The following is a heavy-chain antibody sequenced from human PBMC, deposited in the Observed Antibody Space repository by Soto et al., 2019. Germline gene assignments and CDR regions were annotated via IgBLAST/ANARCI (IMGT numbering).Heavy chain of an antibody. V-gene: IGHV1-2*04. CDR1: GYTFTGYY. J-gene: IGHJ6*03. D-gene: IGHD2-15*01. Sequence: ASVKVSCKASGYTFTGYYMHWVRQAPGQGLEWMGWINPNSGGTNYAQKFQGWVTMTRDTSISTAYMELSRLRSDDTAVYYCARDPVYCSGGSCYGFYYYMDVWGKGTTVTVSS. CDR2: INPNSGGT. CDR3: ARDPVYCSGGSCYGFYYYMDV.